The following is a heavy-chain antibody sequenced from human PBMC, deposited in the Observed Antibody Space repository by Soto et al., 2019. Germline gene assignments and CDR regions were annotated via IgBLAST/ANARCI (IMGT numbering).Heavy chain of an antibody. CDR2: VSATAGTT. D-gene: IGHD3-16*01. CDR3: AKDRLAGGFDY. J-gene: IGHJ4*02. Sequence: DVQLVDSGGGLVQPGGCLRLSCAASGFTFSNYAMSWVRQAPGRGLEWVSLVSATAGTTYYTDSLKGRFTLSRDNSRNTVYLQMNSLRADDTAVYYCAKDRLAGGFDYWGQGTLVTVSS. CDR1: GFTFSNYA. V-gene: IGHV3-23*04.